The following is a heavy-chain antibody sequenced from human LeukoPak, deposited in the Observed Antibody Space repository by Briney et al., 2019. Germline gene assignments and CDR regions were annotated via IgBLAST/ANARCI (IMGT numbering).Heavy chain of an antibody. J-gene: IGHJ6*03. CDR2: IIPIYGTP. D-gene: IGHD3-3*02. Sequence: SVKVSCKASGGTLSGYAISWVRQAPGQGLEWMGGIIPIYGTPHSAQKFQGRVTITTDESTSTAFMDLSSLRSDDTAVYYCARGKLGYYYYHMDAWGKGTTVTVSS. CDR1: GGTLSGYA. V-gene: IGHV1-69*05. CDR3: ARGKLGYYYYHMDA.